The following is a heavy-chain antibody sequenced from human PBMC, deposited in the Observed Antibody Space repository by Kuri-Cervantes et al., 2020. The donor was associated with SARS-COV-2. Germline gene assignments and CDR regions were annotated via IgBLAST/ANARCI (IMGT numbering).Heavy chain of an antibody. V-gene: IGHV4-38-2*01. CDR2: IYHSGST. J-gene: IGHJ5*02. CDR1: GYSISSGYY. Sequence: ESLKISCAVSGYSISSGYYWGWIRQPPGKGLEWIGSIYHSGSTYYNPSLKSRVTISVNTSKNQFSLKLSSVTAADTAVYYCARRVDYRYWSDPWGQGTLVTVSS. D-gene: IGHD4/OR15-4a*01. CDR3: ARRVDYRYWSDP.